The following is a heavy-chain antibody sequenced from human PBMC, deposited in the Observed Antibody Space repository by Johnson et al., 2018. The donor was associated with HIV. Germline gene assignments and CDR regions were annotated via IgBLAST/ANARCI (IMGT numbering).Heavy chain of an antibody. CDR2: ISKDGDNE. V-gene: IGHV3-30-3*01. J-gene: IGHJ3*02. CDR1: GFTFSNYA. D-gene: IGHD3-10*01. Sequence: QEKLVESGGGVVQPGGSLRLSCAASGFTFSNYAMHWVRQAPGKGLEWVAVISKDGDNEYYADSVKGRFTISIDSSKDTLYVQMNSLRGEDTAVYYCARDPDPFREYHGDAFDIWGQGTVVTVSS. CDR3: ARDPDPFREYHGDAFDI.